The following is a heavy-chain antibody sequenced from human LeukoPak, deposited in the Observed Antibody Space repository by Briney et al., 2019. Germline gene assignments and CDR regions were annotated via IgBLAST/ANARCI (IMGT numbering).Heavy chain of an antibody. CDR2: ITWNSGSI. D-gene: IGHD1-26*01. J-gene: IGHJ4*02. Sequence: GGSLRLSCAASGFTFDDYAMHWVRQAPGRGLEWVSGITWNSGSIAYADSVKGRFTISRDNARNSLYLQMNSLRAEDTALYYCAKDPENSGLTSYFFDYWGQGTLVTVSS. V-gene: IGHV3-9*01. CDR1: GFTFDDYA. CDR3: AKDPENSGLTSYFFDY.